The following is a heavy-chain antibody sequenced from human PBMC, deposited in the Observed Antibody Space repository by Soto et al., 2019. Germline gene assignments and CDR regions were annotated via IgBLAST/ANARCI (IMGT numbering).Heavy chain of an antibody. J-gene: IGHJ6*01. D-gene: IGHD6-6*01. CDR1: GGTFSSYA. V-gene: IGHV1-69*01. CDR2: IIPICGTA. Sequence: QVQLVQSGAEVKKPGSSVKVSCKASGGTFSSYAISWVRQAPGQGLPWMGGIIPICGTANYAQKIQGRVTITADEATSTAYRELGSVRSEDTAVYCCVRAMGLAARRRYYYYGMDVWGQGTTVTVSS. CDR3: VRAMGLAARRRYYYYGMDV.